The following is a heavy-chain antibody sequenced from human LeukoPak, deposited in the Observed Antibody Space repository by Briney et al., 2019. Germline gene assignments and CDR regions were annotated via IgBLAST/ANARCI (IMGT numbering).Heavy chain of an antibody. CDR1: GFTFSSYG. CDR3: AREEMATISDAFDI. CDR2: IKQDGSEK. J-gene: IGHJ3*02. V-gene: IGHV3-7*04. Sequence: PGGSLRLSCAASGFTFSSYGMHWVRQAPGKGLEWVANIKQDGSEKYYVDSVKGRFTISRDNAKNSLYLQMNSLRAEDTAVYYCAREEMATISDAFDIWGQGTMVTVSS. D-gene: IGHD5-24*01.